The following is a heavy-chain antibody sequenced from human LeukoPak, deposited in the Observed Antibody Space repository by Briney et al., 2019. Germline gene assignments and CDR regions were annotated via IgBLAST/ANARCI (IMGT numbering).Heavy chain of an antibody. J-gene: IGHJ6*03. V-gene: IGHV1-18*04. CDR1: GYTFAIYG. Sequence: ASVKVSCKASGYTFAIYGNSWVRQAPGQGLEWMGWISSDNGYTNYAQKFQGRVTMTTDTSTNTAYMELRSLRSDDTAVYYCARAGSGRYYYYMDVWGKGTTVTVSS. CDR3: ARAGSGRYYYYMDV. D-gene: IGHD3-10*01. CDR2: ISSDNGYT.